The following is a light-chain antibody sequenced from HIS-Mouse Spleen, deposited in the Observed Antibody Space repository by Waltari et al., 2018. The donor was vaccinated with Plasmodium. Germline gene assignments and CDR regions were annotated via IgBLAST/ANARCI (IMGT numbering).Light chain of an antibody. CDR3: QQYGSSLTLA. J-gene: IGKJ1*01. CDR1: QSVSSSY. CDR2: GAS. Sequence: EIVLTQSPGTLSLSPGERAPLSCEASQSVSSSYLDWYQQKPGQAPRLLIYGASSRATGIPDRFSGSGAGTDFTLTISRLEPEDFAVYYCQQYGSSLTLAFGQGTKVEIK. V-gene: IGKV3-20*01.